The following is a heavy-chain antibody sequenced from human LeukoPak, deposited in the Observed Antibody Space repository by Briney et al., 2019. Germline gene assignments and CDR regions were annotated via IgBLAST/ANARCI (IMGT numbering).Heavy chain of an antibody. J-gene: IGHJ4*02. V-gene: IGHV3-64*02. D-gene: IGHD6-19*01. CDR1: GFTFNNYA. CDR3: ARETMDSSGWYKGKRFDY. CDR2: ISGDGGST. Sequence: GGSLRLSCAASGFTFNNYAMHWVRQAPGKGLEYVSAISGDGGSTYYADSVKGRFTISRDNAKNTVYLQMNSLRAKDTAMYYCARETMDSSGWYKGKRFDYWGQGTLVTVSS.